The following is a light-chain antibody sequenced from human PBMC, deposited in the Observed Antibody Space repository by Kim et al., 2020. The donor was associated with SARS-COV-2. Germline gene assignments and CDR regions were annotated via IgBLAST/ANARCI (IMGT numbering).Light chain of an antibody. Sequence: RQTATLTCTGNSNNAGTLGATWLQQHQGHPPKLLSYRNHDRPSAISERFSASRSGNTASLTITGLQPEDEADYYCSAWDFSLSAVVFGGATKLTVL. CDR1: SNNAGTLG. CDR3: SAWDFSLSAVV. V-gene: IGLV10-54*04. J-gene: IGLJ2*01. CDR2: RNH.